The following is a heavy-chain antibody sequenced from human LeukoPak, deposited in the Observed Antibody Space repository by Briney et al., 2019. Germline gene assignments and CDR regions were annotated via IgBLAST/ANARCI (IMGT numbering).Heavy chain of an antibody. CDR1: GYTFTGCF. CDR3: ARSAYNYGYVYFDH. V-gene: IGHV1-2*02. Sequence: ASVKVSCKASGYTFTGCFIHYVRQAPGQGLEWMGWIDPNSDNIRYSETFKDRVTMTRDTSTNTAYMELSWLRSDDAAVYYCARSAYNYGYVYFDHWGQGTLVIVSS. D-gene: IGHD5-18*01. J-gene: IGHJ4*02. CDR2: IDPNSDNI.